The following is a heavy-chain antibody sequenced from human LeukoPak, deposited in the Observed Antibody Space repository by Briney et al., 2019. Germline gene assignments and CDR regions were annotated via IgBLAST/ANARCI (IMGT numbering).Heavy chain of an antibody. D-gene: IGHD1-26*01. CDR3: ARDLSGNSFDI. CDR1: GYIFTDYY. CDR2: INPNSGAT. V-gene: IGHV1-2*02. Sequence: GASVKVSRKASGYIFTDYYMHWVRQAPGQGLEWMGSINPNSGATDCAQKFQGRVTMTRDTSISTSHMELSSLRFDDTAVYYCARDLSGNSFDIWGLGTMVTVSS. J-gene: IGHJ3*02.